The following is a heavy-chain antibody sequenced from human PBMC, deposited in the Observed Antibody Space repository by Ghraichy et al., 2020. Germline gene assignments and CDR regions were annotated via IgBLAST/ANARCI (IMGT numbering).Heavy chain of an antibody. Sequence: SQTLSLTCTVSGGSVSDNNYYWGWIRQPPEKGLEWVATMYYSGSTFYNPSLKSRVSIAVDTASNKFSLKLTSLTAADTATYYCARHLRHCASASCFYVDVWGKGTTVTVSS. J-gene: IGHJ6*03. V-gene: IGHV4-39*01. CDR2: MYYSGST. CDR1: GGSVSDNNYY. D-gene: IGHD2-2*01. CDR3: ARHLRHCASASCFYVDV.